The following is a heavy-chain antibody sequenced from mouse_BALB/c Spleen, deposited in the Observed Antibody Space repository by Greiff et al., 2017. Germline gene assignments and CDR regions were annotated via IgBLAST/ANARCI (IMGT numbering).Heavy chain of an antibody. D-gene: IGHD2-2*01. V-gene: IGHV3-2*02. CDR1: GYSITSDYA. CDR2: ISYSGST. CDR3: ARGAYGYDGYYAMDY. Sequence: VQLQQSGPGLVKPSQSLSLTCTVTGYSITSDYAWNWIRQFPGNKLEWMGYISYSGSTSYNPSLKSRISITRDTSKNQFFLQLNSVTTEDTATYYCARGAYGYDGYYAMDYWGQGTSVTVSS. J-gene: IGHJ4*01.